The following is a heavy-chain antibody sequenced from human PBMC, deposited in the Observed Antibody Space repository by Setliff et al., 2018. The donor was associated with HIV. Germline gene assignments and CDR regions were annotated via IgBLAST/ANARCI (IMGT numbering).Heavy chain of an antibody. V-gene: IGHV4-39*01. J-gene: IGHJ4*02. D-gene: IGHD1-1*01. Sequence: PSETLSLTCTVSGGSASNSRYYWGWIRQPPGKGLEWIATIYYSGTRGYNPSLKSRVTISIDASESQFSLKLSSVTDTDTAVYYCAGFTSGTMMQTWGQGTLVTVSS. CDR2: IYYSGTR. CDR3: AGFTSGTMMQT. CDR1: GGSASNSRYY.